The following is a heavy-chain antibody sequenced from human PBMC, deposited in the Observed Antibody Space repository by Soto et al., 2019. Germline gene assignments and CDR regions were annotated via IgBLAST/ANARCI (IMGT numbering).Heavy chain of an antibody. CDR2: IYYSGST. CDR3: AREGGSPKDYNWFDP. Sequence: QVQLQESGPGLVKPSQTLSLTCTVSGGSISSGGYYWSWIRQHPGKGLEGIGYIYYSGSTYYNPSLKSRVTISVDTSKNQFSLKLSSVTAADTAVYYCAREGGSPKDYNWFDPWGQGTLVTVSS. J-gene: IGHJ5*02. V-gene: IGHV4-31*03. D-gene: IGHD6-25*01. CDR1: GGSISSGGYY.